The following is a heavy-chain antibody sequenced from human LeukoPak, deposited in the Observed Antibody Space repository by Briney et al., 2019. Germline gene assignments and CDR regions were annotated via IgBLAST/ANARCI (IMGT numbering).Heavy chain of an antibody. CDR1: GGTFSSYA. D-gene: IGHD3-22*01. CDR2: IIPIFGTA. V-gene: IGHV1-69*05. Sequence: ASVKVSCKASGGTFSSYAISWVRQAPGQGLEWMGRIIPIFGTANYAQKFQGRVTITTDESTSTAYMELSSLRSEDTDVYYCARGEYYYDSSGYEFDYWGQGTLVTVSS. CDR3: ARGEYYYDSSGYEFDY. J-gene: IGHJ4*02.